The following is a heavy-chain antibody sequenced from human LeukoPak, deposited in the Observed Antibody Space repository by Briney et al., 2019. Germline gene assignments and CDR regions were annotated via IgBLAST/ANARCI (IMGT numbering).Heavy chain of an antibody. CDR2: ISGSGGTT. Sequence: PGGSLRLSCAASGFTFSSYAMSWVRQAPGKGLEWVSGISGSGGTTYYADSVKGRFTISRDNSKKTLYLQMNSLRAEDTAVYYCAKPTFNSDFDSWGQGTLVTVSA. J-gene: IGHJ4*02. CDR3: AKPTFNSDFDS. V-gene: IGHV3-23*01. CDR1: GFTFSSYA. D-gene: IGHD2/OR15-2a*01.